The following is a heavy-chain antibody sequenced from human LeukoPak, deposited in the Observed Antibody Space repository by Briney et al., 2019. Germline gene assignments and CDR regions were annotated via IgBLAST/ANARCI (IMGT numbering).Heavy chain of an antibody. Sequence: GGSLRLSCAASGFTFSNAWMSWVRQAPGKGLEWVANIKQDGSEKYYVDSVKGRFTISRDNAKNSLYLQMNSLRAEDTAVYYCASVAPGYYDFWSGYPYYYYMDVWGKGTTVTVSS. CDR2: IKQDGSEK. CDR1: GFTFSNAW. D-gene: IGHD3-3*01. CDR3: ASVAPGYYDFWSGYPYYYYMDV. J-gene: IGHJ6*03. V-gene: IGHV3-7*01.